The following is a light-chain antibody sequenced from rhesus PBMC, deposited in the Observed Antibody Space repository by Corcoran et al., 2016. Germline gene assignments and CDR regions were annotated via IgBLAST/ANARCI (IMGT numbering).Light chain of an antibody. CDR2: KAS. CDR3: QHGYGTPFT. J-gene: IGKJ3*01. V-gene: IGKV1-74*01. CDR1: ENVNNY. Sequence: DIQMTQSPSSLSASVGDRVTITCRASENVNNYLNWYQQKPGKAPKLLIYKASTFQSGVPSRFSGSGSGTDYTFTISRLQPEDVATYYCQHGYGTPFTFGPGTKLDIK.